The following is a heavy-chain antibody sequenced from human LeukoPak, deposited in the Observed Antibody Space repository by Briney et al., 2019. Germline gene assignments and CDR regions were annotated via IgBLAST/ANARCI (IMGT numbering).Heavy chain of an antibody. CDR2: INPNSGGT. J-gene: IGHJ4*02. D-gene: IGHD6-19*01. V-gene: IGHV1-2*06. CDR1: GYTFTGYY. CDR3: AGVNGSSGWLPVGSYNY. Sequence: ASVKVSCKASGYTFTGYYMHWVRQAPGQGLEWMGRINPNSGGTNYAQKFQGRVTMTRDTSISTAYMELSRLRSDDTAVYYCAGVNGSSGWLPVGSYNYWGQGTLVTVSS.